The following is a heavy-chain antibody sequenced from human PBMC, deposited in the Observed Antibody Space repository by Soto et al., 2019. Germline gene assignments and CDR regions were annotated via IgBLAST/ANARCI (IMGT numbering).Heavy chain of an antibody. V-gene: IGHV4-34*01. D-gene: IGHD3-10*01. Sequence: SETLSLTCAVYGGSFGGYCLSWIRQPPGKGLEWIGEINHSGSTNYNPSLKSRVTISVDTSKNQFSLKLSSVTAADTAVYYCARTIRGDYYYYGMDVWGQVTTVTVSS. CDR1: GGSFGGYC. CDR3: ARTIRGDYYYYGMDV. CDR2: INHSGST. J-gene: IGHJ6*02.